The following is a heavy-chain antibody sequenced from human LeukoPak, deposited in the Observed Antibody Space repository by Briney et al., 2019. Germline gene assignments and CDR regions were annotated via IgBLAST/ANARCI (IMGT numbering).Heavy chain of an antibody. CDR3: ARGDCSSTSCYVWYFDL. J-gene: IGHJ2*01. Sequence: PGGSLRLSCAASGFTFSSYAMSWVRQAPGKGLEWVSAISGSGGSTYYADSVKGRFTISRDNSKNTLYLQMNSLRAEDTAVYYCARGDCSSTSCYVWYFDLWGRGTLVTVSS. CDR1: GFTFSSYA. V-gene: IGHV3-23*01. D-gene: IGHD2-2*01. CDR2: ISGSGGST.